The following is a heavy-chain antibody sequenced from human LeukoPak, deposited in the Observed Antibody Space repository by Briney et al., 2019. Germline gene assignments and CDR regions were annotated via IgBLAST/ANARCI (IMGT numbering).Heavy chain of an antibody. CDR2: IYSGGST. CDR3: ARDFGYGDLTFY. D-gene: IGHD4-17*01. Sequence: GGSLRLSCAASGFTFSDYYMSWVRQAPGKGLEWVSVIYSGGSTYYADSVKGRFTISRDNSKNTLYLQMNSLRAEDTAVYYCARDFGYGDLTFYWGQGTLVTVSS. J-gene: IGHJ4*02. CDR1: GFTFSDYY. V-gene: IGHV3-66*01.